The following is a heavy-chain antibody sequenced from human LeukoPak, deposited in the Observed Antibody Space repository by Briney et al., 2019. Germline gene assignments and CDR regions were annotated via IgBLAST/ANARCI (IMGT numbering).Heavy chain of an antibody. Sequence: GGSLRLSCAASGFPFSSYGMHWVRQAPGKGLEWVALIWFDGSNKYYADSVKGRFTISRDNSKNTLYLQMNSLRAEDTAVYYCAREGSVVVPAAGMDVWGQGTTVTVSS. J-gene: IGHJ6*02. D-gene: IGHD2-2*01. CDR1: GFPFSSYG. CDR2: IWFDGSNK. CDR3: AREGSVVVPAAGMDV. V-gene: IGHV3-33*01.